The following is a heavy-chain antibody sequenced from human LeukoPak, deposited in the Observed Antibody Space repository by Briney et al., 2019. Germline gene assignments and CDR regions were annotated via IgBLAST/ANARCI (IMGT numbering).Heavy chain of an antibody. CDR2: TSSSSSTI. D-gene: IGHD6-13*01. J-gene: IGHJ4*02. Sequence: GGSLRLSCAASGFTFSSYSMNWVRQAPGKGLEWVSYTSSSSSTIYYADSVKGRFTISRDNAKNSLYLQMNSLRDEDTAVYYCARDSSSWYLDYFDYWGQGTLVTVSS. CDR3: ARDSSSWYLDYFDY. V-gene: IGHV3-48*02. CDR1: GFTFSSYS.